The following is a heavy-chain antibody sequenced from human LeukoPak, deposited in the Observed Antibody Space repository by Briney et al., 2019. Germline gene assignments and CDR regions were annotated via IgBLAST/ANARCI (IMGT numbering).Heavy chain of an antibody. CDR1: GDSVSSNSVT. J-gene: IGHJ5*02. CDR3: ARRLTQYDCFDP. CDR2: TYYRSTWYN. V-gene: IGHV6-1*01. D-gene: IGHD2-2*01. Sequence: SQTLSLTCAIPGDSVSSNSVTWNRIRQSPSRGLEWLGRTYYRSTWYNDYAVSVRGRITVNPDTSKNQFSLHLNSVTPVDTAVYYCARRLTQYDCFDPWGQGILVTVSS.